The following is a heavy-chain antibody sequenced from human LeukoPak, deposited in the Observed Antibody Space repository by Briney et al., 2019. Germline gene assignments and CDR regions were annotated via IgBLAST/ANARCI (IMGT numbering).Heavy chain of an antibody. CDR1: GGSLSSYY. CDR2: IYYSGST. J-gene: IGHJ6*02. Sequence: SETLSLTCTVSGGSLSSYYWSWIRQPPGKGLEWIGCIYYSGSTNYNPSLKSRVTISVDTSKNQFSLKLSSVTAADTAVYYCARDAARGLTGSHIYYYGMDVWGQGTTVTVSS. V-gene: IGHV4-59*01. D-gene: IGHD3-9*01. CDR3: ARDAARGLTGSHIYYYGMDV.